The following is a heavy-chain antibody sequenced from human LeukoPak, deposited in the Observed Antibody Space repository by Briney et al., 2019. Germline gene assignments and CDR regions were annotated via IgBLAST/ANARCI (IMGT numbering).Heavy chain of an antibody. V-gene: IGHV1-46*01. Sequence: GASVKVSCKASGYTFTSYYMHWVRQAPGQGPEWMRIINPSGGSTSYAQKFQGRVTMTRDTSTSTVYMELSSLRSEDTAVYYCAREGSGSYFDYWGQGTLVTVSS. D-gene: IGHD1-26*01. CDR3: AREGSGSYFDY. CDR1: GYTFTSYY. J-gene: IGHJ4*02. CDR2: INPSGGST.